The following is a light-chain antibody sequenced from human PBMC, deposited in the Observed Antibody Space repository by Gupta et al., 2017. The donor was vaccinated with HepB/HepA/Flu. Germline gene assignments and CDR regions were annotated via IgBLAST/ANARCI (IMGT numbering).Light chain of an antibody. V-gene: IGKV3-11*01. CDR1: QSIGNY. J-gene: IGKJ4*01. CDR2: DAS. Sequence: EIVLTKSPPTLSLSPRERATLSCRASQSIGNYLAWFQQKPGQAPRLLIYDASTRATGIPARFSGGGSGTDFTLTISSLEPEDFAVYYCQQRGNWPTFGGGTRVEVK. CDR3: QQRGNWPT.